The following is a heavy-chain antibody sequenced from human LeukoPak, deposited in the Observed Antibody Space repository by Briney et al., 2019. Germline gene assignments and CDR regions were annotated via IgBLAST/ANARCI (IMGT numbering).Heavy chain of an antibody. CDR3: AKEEWLGKMNYFDY. CDR1: GFTFSSYA. V-gene: IGHV3-23*01. J-gene: IGHJ4*02. CDR2: ISGSGGST. D-gene: IGHD3-3*01. Sequence: GGSLRLSCAASGFTFSSYAMSWVRQAPGKGLELVSAISGSGGSTYYADSVKGRFTISRDNSKNTLFLQMNSLRDEDTAVYYCAKEEWLGKMNYFDYWGQGTLVTVSS.